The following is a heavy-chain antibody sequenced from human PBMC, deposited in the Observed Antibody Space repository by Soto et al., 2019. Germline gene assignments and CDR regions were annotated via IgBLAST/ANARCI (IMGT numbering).Heavy chain of an antibody. CDR1: GGSISSGGYY. J-gene: IGHJ6*02. CDR2: IYYIGNT. D-gene: IGHD3-10*01. Sequence: QVQLQESGPGLVKPSPTLSLTCTVSGGSISSGGYYWSWIRQHPGKGLEWIGYIYYIGNTYYNPSLKSRVTIXXXTXXDHFSLRLSSVTAADTAVYYCARDLRFGVYYGMYVWGQGTTVTVSS. CDR3: ARDLRFGVYYGMYV. V-gene: IGHV4-31*03.